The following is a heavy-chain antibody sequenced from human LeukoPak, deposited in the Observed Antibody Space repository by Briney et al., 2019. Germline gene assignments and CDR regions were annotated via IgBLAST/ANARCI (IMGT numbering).Heavy chain of an antibody. CDR1: VFTFSSYG. D-gene: IGHD2-15*01. J-gene: IGHJ4*02. Sequence: GGSLRLSCAASVFTFSSYGMHWVRQARGKGLEWVAFIRYDGSNKYYADSVKGRFTISRDNSKNALYLQMNSLRAEDTAVYYCAKGDYVVVDAMTSPISDWGQGTLVTVSS. V-gene: IGHV3-30*02. CDR3: AKGDYVVVDAMTSPISD. CDR2: IRYDGSNK.